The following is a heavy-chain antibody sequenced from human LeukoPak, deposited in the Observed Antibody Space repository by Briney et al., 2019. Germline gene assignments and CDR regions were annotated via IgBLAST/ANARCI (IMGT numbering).Heavy chain of an antibody. V-gene: IGHV3-23*01. CDR1: GFTFSSYS. CDR3: AKEETTVVTPGADF. J-gene: IGHJ4*02. Sequence: GGSLRLSCAASGFTFSSYSITWVRQAPGKGLVWVSAISGSGGHTYYADSVKGRFTISRDTSKNTVYLQMNSLTAEDTAVYYCAKEETTVVTPGADFWGQGTLVTVSS. D-gene: IGHD4-23*01. CDR2: ISGSGGHT.